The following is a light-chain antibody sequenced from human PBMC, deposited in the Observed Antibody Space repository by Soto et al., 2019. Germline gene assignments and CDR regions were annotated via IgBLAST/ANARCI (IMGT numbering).Light chain of an antibody. CDR1: QSVSSN. CDR3: HQYNHWLTWT. V-gene: IGKV3-15*01. Sequence: IVLTQSPATLSVSKGERATLSCRASQSVSSNLAWHQQRPGQAPRLLIYSASTRATGIPARFSGSGSGTEFTLTISSLQSEDFAVYYCHQYNHWLTWTFGQGTKVDIK. J-gene: IGKJ1*01. CDR2: SAS.